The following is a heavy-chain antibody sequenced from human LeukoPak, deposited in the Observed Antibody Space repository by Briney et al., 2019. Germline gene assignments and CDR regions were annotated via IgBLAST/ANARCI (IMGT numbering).Heavy chain of an antibody. CDR1: GGSISSGGYY. V-gene: IGHV4-30-2*01. J-gene: IGHJ4*02. CDR2: IYHSGST. Sequence: ESSKTLSLTCTVSGGSISSGGYYWSWIRQPPGKGLEWIGYIYHSGSTYYNPSLKSRDTISVDRSKNQFSLKLSSVTAADTAVYYCARDLGPYYYGSGRGYFDYWGQGTLVTVSS. D-gene: IGHD3-10*01. CDR3: ARDLGPYYYGSGRGYFDY.